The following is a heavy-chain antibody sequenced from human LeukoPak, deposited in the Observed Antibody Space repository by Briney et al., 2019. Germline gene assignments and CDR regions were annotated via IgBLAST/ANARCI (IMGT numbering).Heavy chain of an antibody. J-gene: IGHJ4*02. V-gene: IGHV3-23*01. D-gene: IGHD3-22*01. CDR1: GFTFSSYG. Sequence: GGSLRLSCAASGFTFSSYGMSWVRQAPGKGLEWVSAISGSGGSTYYADSVKGRFTVSRDNSKNTLYLQMNSLRAEDTAVYYCAKRGDESSGSYAYWGQGTLVTVSS. CDR2: ISGSGGST. CDR3: AKRGDESSGSYAY.